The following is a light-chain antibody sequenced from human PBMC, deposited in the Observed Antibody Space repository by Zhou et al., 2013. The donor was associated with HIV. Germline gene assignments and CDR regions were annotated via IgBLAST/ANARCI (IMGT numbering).Light chain of an antibody. CDR3: QQYGSSPLT. Sequence: DIVLTQSPATLSLSPGDRATLSCRASQNITSSHFAWYQQFPGQAPRLLIYGAISRATGIPDRFSGSGSGTDFTLTISRLEPEDFAVYSCQQYGSSPLTFGQGTKVEIK. CDR1: QNITSSH. CDR2: GAI. J-gene: IGKJ1*01. V-gene: IGKV3-20*01.